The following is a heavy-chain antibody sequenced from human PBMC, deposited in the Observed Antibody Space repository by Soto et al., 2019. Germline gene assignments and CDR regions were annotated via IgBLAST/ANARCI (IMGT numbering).Heavy chain of an antibody. CDR2: ISYDGSNK. V-gene: IGHV3-30*18. CDR3: AKDPRHYSGSYY. J-gene: IGHJ4*02. Sequence: QVQLVESGGGVVQPGRSLRLSCAASGFTFSSYGMHWVRQAPGKGLEWVAVISYDGSNKYYADSVKGRFTISRDNSKNTLYLQMNSLRAEDPAVYYCAKDPRHYSGSYYWGQGTLVTVSS. D-gene: IGHD1-26*01. CDR1: GFTFSSYG.